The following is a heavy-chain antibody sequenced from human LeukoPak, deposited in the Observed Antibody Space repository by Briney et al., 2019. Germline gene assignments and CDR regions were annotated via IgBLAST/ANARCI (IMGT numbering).Heavy chain of an antibody. CDR1: GFTSSTYT. CDR2: ISSSSSTI. D-gene: IGHD3-16*01. J-gene: IGHJ4*02. CDR3: VRFMRGTIGGDN. V-gene: IGHV3-48*01. Sequence: GGSLRLSCEVSGFTSSTYTMNWVRQAPGKGLEWVSYISSSSSTIYYADSVKGRFTISRDNAKNSLYLQMNNLKAEDTAMYYCVRFMRGTIGGDNWGQGTLVTVSA.